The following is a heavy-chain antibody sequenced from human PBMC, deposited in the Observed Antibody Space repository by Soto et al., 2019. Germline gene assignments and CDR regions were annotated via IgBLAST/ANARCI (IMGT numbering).Heavy chain of an antibody. CDR2: ISAYNGNT. CDR1: GYTFNKYG. Sequence: QVQLVQSGGEVKKPGASVKVSCKASGYTFNKYGITWVRQAPGQGLEWMGWISAYNGNTHYAQKAPGTVTMPTDTATRTAYMELRTLRSDDTAVYYSARDGDISPLWFDSWGQGTLLTVSS. D-gene: IGHD3-9*01. CDR3: ARDGDISPLWFDS. J-gene: IGHJ5*01. V-gene: IGHV1-18*01.